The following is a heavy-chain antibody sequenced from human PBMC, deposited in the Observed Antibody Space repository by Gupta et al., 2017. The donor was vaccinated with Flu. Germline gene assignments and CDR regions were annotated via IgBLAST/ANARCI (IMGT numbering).Heavy chain of an antibody. D-gene: IGHD5-18*01. V-gene: IGHV3-21*01. CDR3: ARIEDTAMGIWYYYGMDV. CDR1: EFTFCSYR. Sequence: EVQLVASGGGLVKPGGSLRLPCAASEFTFCSYRMNWARQAPGKGLEWVSSISSSSSYIYDADSVKGRFTISRDNAKNSLYLQMNSLRAEDTAVYYCARIEDTAMGIWYYYGMDVWGQGTTVTVSS. J-gene: IGHJ6*02. CDR2: ISSSSSYI.